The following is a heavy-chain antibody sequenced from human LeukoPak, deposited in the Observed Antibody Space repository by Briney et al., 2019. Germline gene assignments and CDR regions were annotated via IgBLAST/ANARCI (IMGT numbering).Heavy chain of an antibody. CDR2: INPNSGGT. Sequence: ASVKVSCKASGYTFTGYYMHRVRQAPGQGLEWMGWINPNSGGTNYAQKFQGRVTMTRDTSISTAYMELSRLRSDDTAVYYCARDLWFGELTSFDYWGQGTLVTVSS. CDR1: GYTFTGYY. V-gene: IGHV1-2*02. CDR3: ARDLWFGELTSFDY. J-gene: IGHJ4*02. D-gene: IGHD3-10*01.